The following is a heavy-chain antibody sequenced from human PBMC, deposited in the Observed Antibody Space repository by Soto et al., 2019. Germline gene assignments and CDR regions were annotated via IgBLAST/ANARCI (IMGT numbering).Heavy chain of an antibody. V-gene: IGHV3-23*01. Sequence: XGSLLLSCAASGFTFSGYGVTWVRQAPGKGLEWVSSITSSAGSTYYADPVKGRFTVSRDNSKNTLYLQMNSLRAEDTAVYYCAKGFVEMATIDYWGQGTLVTVSS. CDR1: GFTFSGYG. J-gene: IGHJ4*02. D-gene: IGHD5-12*01. CDR3: AKGFVEMATIDY. CDR2: ITSSAGST.